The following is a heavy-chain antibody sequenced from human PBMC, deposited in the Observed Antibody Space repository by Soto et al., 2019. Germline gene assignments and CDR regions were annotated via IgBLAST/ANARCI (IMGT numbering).Heavy chain of an antibody. D-gene: IGHD2-2*01. CDR1: GFTFEDYA. CDR3: AKGFSRYFEH. CDR2: ISWNISAI. Sequence: EVHLVESGGGLVQPGKSLRLSCAASGFTFEDYAMHWVRQAPGKGLEWVSGISWNISAIGYADSVKGRFTISRDNAKNSLYLEMNSLGPQDTTVYYCAKGFSRYFEHCGQGALVTVSS. V-gene: IGHV3-9*01. J-gene: IGHJ4*02.